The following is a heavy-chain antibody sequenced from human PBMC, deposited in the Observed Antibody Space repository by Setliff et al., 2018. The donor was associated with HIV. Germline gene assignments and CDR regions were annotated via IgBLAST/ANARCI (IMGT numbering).Heavy chain of an antibody. D-gene: IGHD3-22*01. CDR3: ARDHRTWDSSGYITQSFDY. CDR1: GGSISGSNYY. V-gene: IGHV4-39*07. Sequence: SETLSLTCTVSGGSISGSNYYWGWIRQPPGKGLEWVGSIYYSGNTNYSPSLKSRITISRDTSKNQFSLKLSSVTAADTAVYYCARDHRTWDSSGYITQSFDYWGQGTLVTVSS. J-gene: IGHJ4*02. CDR2: IYYSGNT.